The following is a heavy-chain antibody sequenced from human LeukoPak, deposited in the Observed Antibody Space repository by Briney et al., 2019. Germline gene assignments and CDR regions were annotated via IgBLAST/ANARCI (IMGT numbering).Heavy chain of an antibody. CDR2: IYYSGST. CDR3: ARGSTRVNWGSAYYFDY. D-gene: IGHD7-27*01. J-gene: IGHJ4*02. CDR1: GGSISSYY. V-gene: IGHV4-59*01. Sequence: PSETLSLTCTVSGGSISSYYWSWIRQPPGKGLEWIGYIYYSGSTNCNPSLKSRVTISVDTSKNQFSLKLSSVTAADTAVYYCARGSTRVNWGSAYYFDYWGQGTLVTVSS.